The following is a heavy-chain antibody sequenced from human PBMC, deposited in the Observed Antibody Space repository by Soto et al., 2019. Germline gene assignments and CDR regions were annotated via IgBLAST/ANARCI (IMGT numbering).Heavy chain of an antibody. J-gene: IGHJ6*02. CDR2: IYSGGST. CDR1: GFTVSSNY. CDR3: ARLFTSGGMDV. D-gene: IGHD3-16*01. Sequence: GGSLILSCAASGFTVSSNYMSWVRQAPGKGLEWVSVIYSGGSTYYADSVKGRFTISRDNSKNTLYLQMNSLRAEDTAVYYCARLFTSGGMDVWGQGTTVTVSS. V-gene: IGHV3-53*01.